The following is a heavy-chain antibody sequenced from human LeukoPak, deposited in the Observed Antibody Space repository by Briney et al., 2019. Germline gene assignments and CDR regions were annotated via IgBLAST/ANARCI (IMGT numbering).Heavy chain of an antibody. J-gene: IGHJ4*02. CDR3: ARDWIAFDY. V-gene: IGHV4-61*01. CDR2: IYYSGST. Sequence: SETLSLTCTVSGGSVSSGSYYWSWIRQPPGKGLEWIGYIYYSGSTNYNPSLKSRVTISVDTSKNQFSLKLSSVTAADTAVYYCARDWIAFDYRGQGTLVTVSS. D-gene: IGHD2-2*03. CDR1: GGSVSSGSYY.